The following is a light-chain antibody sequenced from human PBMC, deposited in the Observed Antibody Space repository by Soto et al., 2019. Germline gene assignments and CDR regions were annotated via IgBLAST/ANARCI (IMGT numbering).Light chain of an antibody. CDR3: QQYGSSPRT. Sequence: EIVLTQSPGTLSLSPGERATLSCRAIQSISNSYLAWYQQKPGQAPRLLIYGASSRATGIPDRFSGSGSVTDFTLTISRLEPEDFAVYFCQQYGSSPRTFGQGTKVDIK. CDR1: QSISNSY. CDR2: GAS. J-gene: IGKJ1*01. V-gene: IGKV3-20*01.